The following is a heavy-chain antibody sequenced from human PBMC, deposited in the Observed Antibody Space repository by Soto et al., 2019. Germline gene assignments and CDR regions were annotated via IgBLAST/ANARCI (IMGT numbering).Heavy chain of an antibody. V-gene: IGHV4-34*01. Sequence: SETLSLTCAVYGGSFSGYYWSWIRQPPGKGLEWIGEINHSGSTNYNPSLKSRVTISVDTSKNQFSLKLSSVTTADTAVYYCAKTGSDAFDIWGQGTMVTVSS. CDR2: INHSGST. J-gene: IGHJ3*02. CDR1: GGSFSGYY. D-gene: IGHD7-27*01. CDR3: AKTGSDAFDI.